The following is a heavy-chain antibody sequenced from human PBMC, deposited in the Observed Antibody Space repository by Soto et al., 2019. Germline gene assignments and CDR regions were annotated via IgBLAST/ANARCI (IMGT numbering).Heavy chain of an antibody. J-gene: IGHJ6*02. V-gene: IGHV3-30*03. CDR2: ISFDGSSQ. CDR1: DFTFGSYV. CDR3: AREMIPMIMGGMSALAV. D-gene: IGHD3-22*01. Sequence: QVQLVESGGGVVQPERSQRLSCVASDFTFGSYVMHWVRQAPGKGLQWVALISFDGSSQYYADSVKGRFTISRDNSRNTMYLQMDSLRPEDTAVYYCAREMIPMIMGGMSALAVWGHGTTVTVS.